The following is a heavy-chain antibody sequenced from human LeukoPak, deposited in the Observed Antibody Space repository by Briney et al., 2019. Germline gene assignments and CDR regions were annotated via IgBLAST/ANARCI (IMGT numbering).Heavy chain of an antibody. Sequence: SETLSLTCTVSGGSISSSSYYWGWIRQPPGKGLEWIGSIYYSGSTYYNPSLKSRVTISVDTSKNQFSLKLSSVTAADTAVYYCARGFGELGGKWFDPWGQGTLVTVSS. CDR3: ARGFGELGGKWFDP. D-gene: IGHD3-10*01. J-gene: IGHJ5*02. CDR2: IYYSGST. CDR1: GGSISSSSYY. V-gene: IGHV4-39*07.